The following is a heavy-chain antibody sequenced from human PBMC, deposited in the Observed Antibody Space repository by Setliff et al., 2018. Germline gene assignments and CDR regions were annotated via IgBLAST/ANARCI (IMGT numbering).Heavy chain of an antibody. J-gene: IGHJ6*02. D-gene: IGHD2-15*01. V-gene: IGHV1-8*02. CDR2: MNPNSGNT. CDR1: GYTFTSYD. Sequence: ASVKVSCKASGYTFTSYDINWVRQATGQGLEWMGWMNPNSGNTGYAQKSQGRVTMTRNTSISTAYMELSSLRSEDTAVYYCATYCSGGSCYSFLYNYYYYGMDVWGQGTTVTVSS. CDR3: ATYCSGGSCYSFLYNYYYYGMDV.